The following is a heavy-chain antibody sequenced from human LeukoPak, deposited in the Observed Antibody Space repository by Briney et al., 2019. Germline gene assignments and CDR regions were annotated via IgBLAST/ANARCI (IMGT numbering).Heavy chain of an antibody. V-gene: IGHV1-69*04. Sequence: ASVKVSCKASGGTFSSYAINWVRQAPGQGLEWMGRIIPILGIANYAQKFQGRVTITADKSTSTAYMELSSLRSEDTAVYYCARDDGSSGYYYPDYYYYGMDVWGQGTTVTVSS. CDR1: GGTFSSYA. D-gene: IGHD3-22*01. CDR3: ARDDGSSGYYYPDYYYYGMDV. CDR2: IIPILGIA. J-gene: IGHJ6*02.